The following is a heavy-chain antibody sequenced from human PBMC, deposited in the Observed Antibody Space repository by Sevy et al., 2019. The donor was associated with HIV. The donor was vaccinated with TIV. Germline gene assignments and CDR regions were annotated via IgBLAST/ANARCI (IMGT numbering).Heavy chain of an antibody. V-gene: IGHV3-23*01. CDR2: IIAGGGST. CDR3: ARDQPYTAWYDFDY. Sequence: GGSLRLSCAASGFSFRIYAMNWVRQAPGKGLEWVSGIIAGGGSTYYAGSVKGRFTISRDNSKSTLYLQMDSLRAEDTALYYCARDQPYTAWYDFDYWGQGTLVTDSS. D-gene: IGHD6-13*01. J-gene: IGHJ4*02. CDR1: GFSFRIYA.